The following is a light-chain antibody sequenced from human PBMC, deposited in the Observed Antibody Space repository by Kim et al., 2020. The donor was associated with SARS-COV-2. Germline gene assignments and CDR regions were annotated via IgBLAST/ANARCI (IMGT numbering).Light chain of an antibody. V-gene: IGKV2-28*01. J-gene: IGKJ3*01. CDR1: KSLLHSNGYNY. CDR3: MQALQTPFT. CDR2: LGS. Sequence: PASISCRSSKSLLHSNGYNYLDWYLQKAGQSPQLLLHLGSNRASGVPDRFSGSGSGTDFTLKISRVESEDVGVYYCMQALQTPFTFGPGTKLDIK.